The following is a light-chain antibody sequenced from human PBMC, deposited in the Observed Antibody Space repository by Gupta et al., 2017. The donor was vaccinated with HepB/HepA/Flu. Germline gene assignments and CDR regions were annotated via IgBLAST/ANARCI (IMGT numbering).Light chain of an antibody. CDR3: MQALQTSWT. V-gene: IGKV2-28*01. Sequence: DSVMTQSPLYQPVNIGEPATISCRSSQSLLHSNGYNYLDWYLQKPGQSPQLLIYLGSNRASGVPDRFSGSGSGTDFTLKISRVEAEDVGVYYCMQALQTSWTFGQGTKVEIK. CDR2: LGS. CDR1: QSLLHSNGYNY. J-gene: IGKJ1*01.